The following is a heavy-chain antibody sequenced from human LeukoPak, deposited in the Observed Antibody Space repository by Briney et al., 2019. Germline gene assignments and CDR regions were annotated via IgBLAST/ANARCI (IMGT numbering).Heavy chain of an antibody. D-gene: IGHD2-2*01. Sequence: ASVKVSCKASGYTFTGYYMHWVRQAPGQGLEWMGWINPNSGGTNYAQKLQGRVTMTRDTSISTAYMELSRLRSDDTAVYYCARVGYCSSTSCYSSLDYWGQGTLVTVSS. J-gene: IGHJ4*02. V-gene: IGHV1-2*02. CDR2: INPNSGGT. CDR1: GYTFTGYY. CDR3: ARVGYCSSTSCYSSLDY.